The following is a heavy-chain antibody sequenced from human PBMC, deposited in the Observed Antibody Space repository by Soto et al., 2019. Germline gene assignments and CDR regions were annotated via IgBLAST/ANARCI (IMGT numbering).Heavy chain of an antibody. Sequence: EVQLLESGGGLVQPGGSLRLSCAASGFTFSSFALSWVRQAPGKGLEWVSAISGSGDGTDYADSVKGRFTISRDNSKNPLYLQMNSLRAEDTAVYYCAGPGYSSQDYWGQGALVTGSS. J-gene: IGHJ4*02. V-gene: IGHV3-23*01. D-gene: IGHD5-18*01. CDR2: ISGSGDGT. CDR1: GFTFSSFA. CDR3: AGPGYSSQDY.